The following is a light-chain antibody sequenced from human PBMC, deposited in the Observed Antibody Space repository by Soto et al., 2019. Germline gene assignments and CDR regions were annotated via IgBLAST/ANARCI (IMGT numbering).Light chain of an antibody. CDR1: QSVGST. J-gene: IGKJ4*01. CDR2: DTS. Sequence: IVLTQSPAAVSVSPGRRGPRSCWASQSVGSTLNWYQQRHGQAPRLLIYDTSIRATGIPARFSGSGYGTEFNLTIASLQSEDFGVYYCQRFNRWPLSFGGGTKVDI. CDR3: QRFNRWPLS. V-gene: IGKV3-15*01.